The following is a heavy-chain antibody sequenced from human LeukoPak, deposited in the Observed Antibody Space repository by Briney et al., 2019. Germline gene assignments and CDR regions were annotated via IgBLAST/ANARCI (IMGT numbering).Heavy chain of an antibody. CDR3: ARDVSSSLDAFDI. J-gene: IGHJ3*02. V-gene: IGHV3-11*04. Sequence: GGSLRLSCAASGFTFSDYYMSWIRQAPGKGLEWVSYISSSGSTIYYADSVKGRFTISRDNAKNSLYLQMNSLRAEDTAVYYCARDVSSSLDAFDIWGQGTMVTVSS. CDR1: GFTFSDYY. D-gene: IGHD6-6*01. CDR2: ISSSGSTI.